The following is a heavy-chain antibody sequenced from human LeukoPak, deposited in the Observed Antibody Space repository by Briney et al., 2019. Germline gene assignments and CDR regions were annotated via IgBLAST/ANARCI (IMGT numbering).Heavy chain of an antibody. CDR1: GYTFTGYY. J-gene: IGHJ4*02. D-gene: IGHD3-3*01. CDR2: INPNSGGT. Sequence: ASVKVSCKASGYTFTGYYMHWVRQAPGQGLEWMGRINPNSGGTNYAQKFQGRVTMTRDTSISTAYMELSRLRSDDTAVYYCARALTDYDFWSGQTYYFDCWGQGTLVTVSS. V-gene: IGHV1-2*06. CDR3: ARALTDYDFWSGQTYYFDC.